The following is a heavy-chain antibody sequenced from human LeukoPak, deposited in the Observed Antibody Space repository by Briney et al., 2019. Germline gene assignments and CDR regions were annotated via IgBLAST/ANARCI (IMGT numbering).Heavy chain of an antibody. Sequence: ASVKVSCKGSGYTFTSYDINWVGQATGQGGEGMGWMNPNSGNTGYAQKFQGRVTMTRSTSISTAYMELSSLRSEDTAVYYCARSRRLGGLYDYWGQGTLVTVSS. J-gene: IGHJ4*02. CDR1: GYTFTSYD. CDR3: ARSRRLGGLYDY. CDR2: MNPNSGNT. V-gene: IGHV1-8*01. D-gene: IGHD1-1*01.